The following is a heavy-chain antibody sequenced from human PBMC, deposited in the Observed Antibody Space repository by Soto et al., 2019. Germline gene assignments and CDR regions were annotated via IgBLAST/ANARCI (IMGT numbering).Heavy chain of an antibody. CDR2: INHLGSI. D-gene: IGHD2-21*01. Sequence: PSETLSLTCVVSGGSLSDYFWSWIRQPPGMALEWIGEINHLGSINYNPSLKSRVTMSVDTSKNQFSLTLNSVTAADTATYYCARGGISHWAYFYYMDAWHSGTPVTVSS. V-gene: IGHV4-34*01. CDR1: GGSLSDYF. J-gene: IGHJ6*03. CDR3: ARGGISHWAYFYYMDA.